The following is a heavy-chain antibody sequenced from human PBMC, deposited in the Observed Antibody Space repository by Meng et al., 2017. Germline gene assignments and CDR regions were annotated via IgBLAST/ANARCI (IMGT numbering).Heavy chain of an antibody. CDR1: GFARSTGGVG. V-gene: IGHV2-5*02. CDR2: IYWDDDK. D-gene: IGHD3-10*01. J-gene: IGHJ4*02. CDR3: AHRRDYYGSGNHFDY. Sequence: HISLKVSVPTQVKPTQTLRLICTLSGFARSTGGVGVGWIRQPPGKALEWLALIYWDDDKRYSPSLKSRLTITKDTSKNQVVLTMTNMDPVDTATYYCAHRRDYYGSGNHFDYWGQGTLVTVSS.